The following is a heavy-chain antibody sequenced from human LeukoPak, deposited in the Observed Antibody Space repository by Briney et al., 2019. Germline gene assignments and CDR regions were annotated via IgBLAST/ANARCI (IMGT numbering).Heavy chain of an antibody. CDR2: IKSKTDGGTT. CDR3: ATDRSVAGTAFDY. D-gene: IGHD6-19*01. Sequence: GGSLRLSCAASGFPFSNAWMSWVRQPPGKGLEWVGRIKSKTDGGTTDYAGPVTGRFTISRDDSKHTLFLQMNSLKIEDTAVYFCATDRSVAGTAFDYWGQGTVVTVSS. CDR1: GFPFSNAW. V-gene: IGHV3-15*01. J-gene: IGHJ4*02.